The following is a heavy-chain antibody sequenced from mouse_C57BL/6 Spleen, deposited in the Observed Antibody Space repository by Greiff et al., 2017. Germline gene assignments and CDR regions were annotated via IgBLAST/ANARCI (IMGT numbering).Heavy chain of an antibody. Sequence: QVQLKQSGPELVKPGASVKISCKASGYAFSSSWMNWVKQRPGKGLEWIGRIYPGDGDTNYNGKFKGKATLTADKSSSTAYMQLSSLTSEDSAVYFCARRGADDGYWYFDVWGTGTTVTVSS. CDR3: ARRGADDGYWYFDV. J-gene: IGHJ1*03. V-gene: IGHV1-82*01. D-gene: IGHD3-3*01. CDR1: GYAFSSSW. CDR2: IYPGDGDT.